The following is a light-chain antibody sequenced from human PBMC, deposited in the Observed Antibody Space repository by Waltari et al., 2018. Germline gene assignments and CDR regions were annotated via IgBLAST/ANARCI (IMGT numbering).Light chain of an antibody. CDR3: QQYNSYSLLT. CDR2: KAS. Sequence: DIQMTQSPSTLSASVGDRVTITCRASQSISNWLAWYQQKPGKAAKLLIYKASTLESGVPSRCSGSGSGTEFTLTISSLQPDDFATYYCQQYNSYSLLTFGGGTKVEIK. J-gene: IGKJ4*01. CDR1: QSISNW. V-gene: IGKV1-5*03.